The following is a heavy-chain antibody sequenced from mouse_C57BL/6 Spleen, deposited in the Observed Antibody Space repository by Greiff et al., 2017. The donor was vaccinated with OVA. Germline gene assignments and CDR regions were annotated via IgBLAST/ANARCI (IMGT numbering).Heavy chain of an antibody. V-gene: IGHV2-2*01. J-gene: IGHJ2*01. D-gene: IGHD1-1*01. CDR3: ARNRREYYYGSSYDYFDY. CDR1: GFSLTSYG. Sequence: VQLQQSGPGLVQPSQSLSITCTVSGFSLTSYGVHWVRQSPGKGLEWLGVIWSGGSTDYNAAFISRLSISKDNSKSQVFFKMNSLQADDTAIYYCARNRREYYYGSSYDYFDYWGQGTTLTVSS. CDR2: IWSGGST.